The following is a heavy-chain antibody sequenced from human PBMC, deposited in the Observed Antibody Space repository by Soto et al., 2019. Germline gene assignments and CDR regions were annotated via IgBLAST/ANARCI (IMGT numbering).Heavy chain of an antibody. CDR2: IYYSGST. J-gene: IGHJ4*02. CDR1: GGSISSSSYY. V-gene: IGHV4-39*01. D-gene: IGHD3-9*01. Sequence: ETLSLTCTVSGGSISSSSYYWGWIRQPPGKGLEWIGSIYYSGSTYYNPSLKSRVTISVDTSKNQFSLKLSSVTAADTAVYYCARHEKHGVDWLNYFDYWGQGTLVTVSA. CDR3: ARHEKHGVDWLNYFDY.